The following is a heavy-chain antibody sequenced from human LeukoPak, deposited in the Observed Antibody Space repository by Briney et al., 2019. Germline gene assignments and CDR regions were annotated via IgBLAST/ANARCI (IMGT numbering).Heavy chain of an antibody. CDR1: GFTFRSYW. J-gene: IGHJ4*02. CDR2: INTDGSST. Sequence: GGPLRLSCAASGFTFRSYWMHWVREAPGKGLVWVSRINTDGSSTYYADSVKGRFTISRDNAKNTLYLQMNSLRVEDTAVYYCARVKVADSKDSWGQGTLVTVSS. V-gene: IGHV3-74*01. D-gene: IGHD6-19*01. CDR3: ARVKVADSKDS.